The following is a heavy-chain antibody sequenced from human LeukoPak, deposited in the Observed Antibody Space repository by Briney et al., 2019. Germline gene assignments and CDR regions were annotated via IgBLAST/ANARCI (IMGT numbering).Heavy chain of an antibody. CDR3: TKDRYSRRGNRFDA. J-gene: IGHJ5*01. V-gene: IGHV3-23*01. Sequence: PGGSLRLSCAASGFTFSSYAMNWVRQAPGKGLEWVSCIRGGGDTSYYADSVQGRFTISRDNSKNTLYLQISSLSADDTAVYYCTKDRYSRRGNRFDAWGQGTLVTVSS. CDR1: GFTFSSYA. CDR2: IRGGGDTS. D-gene: IGHD3-16*02.